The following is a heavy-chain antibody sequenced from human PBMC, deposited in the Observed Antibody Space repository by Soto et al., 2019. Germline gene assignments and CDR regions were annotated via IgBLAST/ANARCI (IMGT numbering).Heavy chain of an antibody. CDR1: GFTFSYYT. CDR2: ISSSSSYI. D-gene: IGHD5-18*01. CDR3: ARDVDTPVDGLYYFGP. V-gene: IGHV3-21*01. J-gene: IGHJ5*02. Sequence: LRLSCAASGFTFSYYTMNWVRQAPGKGLEWVPSISSSSSYIYYADSVKGRFTISRHNAKNSLYLQMNSLRPEDTAFYFCARDVDTPVDGLYYFGPWGKGTLVTVSS.